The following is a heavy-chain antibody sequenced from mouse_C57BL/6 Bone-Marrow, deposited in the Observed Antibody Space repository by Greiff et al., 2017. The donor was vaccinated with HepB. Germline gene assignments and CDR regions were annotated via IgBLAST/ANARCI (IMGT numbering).Heavy chain of an antibody. D-gene: IGHD1-1*01. CDR2: ISNGGGST. Sequence: EVHLVESGGGLVQPGGSLKLSCAASGFTFSDYYMYWVRQTPEKRLEWVAYISNGGGSTYYPDTVKGRFTISRDNAKNTLYLQMSRLKSEDTAMYYCARGRMIYYYGSSSHYYAMDYWGQGTSVTVSS. CDR3: ARGRMIYYYGSSSHYYAMDY. J-gene: IGHJ4*01. V-gene: IGHV5-12*01. CDR1: GFTFSDYY.